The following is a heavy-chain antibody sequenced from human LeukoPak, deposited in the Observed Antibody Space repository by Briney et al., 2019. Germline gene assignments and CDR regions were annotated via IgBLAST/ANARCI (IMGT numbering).Heavy chain of an antibody. CDR1: DYYISSGHY. Sequence: SETLSLTCTVSDYYISSGHYWGWIRQPPGKGLEWIANIHHAGSTYYNPSLKSRVTISVDTSKNQFYLKLSSVTAADTAVYYCARLNYDILTGYYPFDYWGQGTLVTVSS. CDR2: IHHAGST. J-gene: IGHJ4*02. V-gene: IGHV4-38-2*02. D-gene: IGHD3-9*01. CDR3: ARLNYDILTGYYPFDY.